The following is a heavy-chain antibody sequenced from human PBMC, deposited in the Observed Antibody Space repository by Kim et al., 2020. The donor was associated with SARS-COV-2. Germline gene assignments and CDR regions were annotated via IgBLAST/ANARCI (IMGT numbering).Heavy chain of an antibody. CDR3: ARDRSRYYYYGMDV. V-gene: IGHV4-59*01. D-gene: IGHD3-16*02. CDR2: IYYSGST. J-gene: IGHJ6*02. Sequence: SETLSLTCTVSGGSISSYYWSWIRQPPGKGLEWIGYIYYSGSTNYNPSPKSRVTISVDTSKNQFSLKLSSVTAADTAVYYCARDRSRYYYYGMDVWGQGTTVTVSS. CDR1: GGSISSYY.